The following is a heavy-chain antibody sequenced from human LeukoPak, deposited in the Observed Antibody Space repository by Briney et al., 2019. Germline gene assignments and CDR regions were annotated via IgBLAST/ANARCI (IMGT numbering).Heavy chain of an antibody. V-gene: IGHV4-31*03. CDR1: GGSISSGGYY. D-gene: IGHD5-18*01. CDR2: IYYSGST. J-gene: IGHJ4*02. CDR3: ARAVTYSYAHDY. Sequence: KPSQTLSLTCTVSGGSISSGGYYWSWIRQHPGKSLEWIGYIYYSGSTYYNPSLKSRVTISVDTSKNQFSLKLSSVTAADTAVYYCARAVTYSYAHDYWGQGTLVTVSS.